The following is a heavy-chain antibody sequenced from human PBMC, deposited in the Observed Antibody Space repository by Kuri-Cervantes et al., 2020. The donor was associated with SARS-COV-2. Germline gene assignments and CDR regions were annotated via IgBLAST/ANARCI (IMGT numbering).Heavy chain of an antibody. D-gene: IGHD3-3*01. CDR1: GYTFTSYG. V-gene: IGHV1-18*01. CDR2: ISAYNGNT. J-gene: IGHJ6*03. Sequence: ASVKVSCKASGYTFTSYGISWVRQAPGQGLEWMGWISAYNGNTNYAQKLQGRVTTTTDTSTSTAYMELRSLRSDDTAVYYCARDAPDRFLEWLFSDYYYYYYMDVWGKGTTVTVSS. CDR3: ARDAPDRFLEWLFSDYYYYYYMDV.